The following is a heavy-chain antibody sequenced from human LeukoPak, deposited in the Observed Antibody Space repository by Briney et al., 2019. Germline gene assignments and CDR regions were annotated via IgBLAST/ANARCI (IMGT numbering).Heavy chain of an antibody. Sequence: ASVKVSCKASGYTFTSYGISWVRQAPGQGLEWTGWISAYNGNTNYAQKLQGRVTMTTDTSTSTAYMELRSLRSDDTAVYYCARKGAATSGLDYYYMDVWGKGTTVTVSS. V-gene: IGHV1-18*01. CDR1: GYTFTSYG. D-gene: IGHD1-26*01. CDR3: ARKGAATSGLDYYYMDV. J-gene: IGHJ6*03. CDR2: ISAYNGNT.